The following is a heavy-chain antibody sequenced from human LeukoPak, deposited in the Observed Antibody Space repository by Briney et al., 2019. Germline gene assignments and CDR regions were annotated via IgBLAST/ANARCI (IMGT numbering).Heavy chain of an antibody. V-gene: IGHV4-61*02. D-gene: IGHD3-10*01. CDR1: GGSISTGTYY. Sequence: SQTLSLTCTVSGGSISTGTYYWGWIRQPAGRGLEWIGRIYTSGSTNYNPSLKSRVTISVDTSKNQFSLKLNSVTAADTAVYYCARGDYYGSGSYYNSAFDIWGQGTMVTVSS. CDR3: ARGDYYGSGSYYNSAFDI. CDR2: IYTSGST. J-gene: IGHJ3*02.